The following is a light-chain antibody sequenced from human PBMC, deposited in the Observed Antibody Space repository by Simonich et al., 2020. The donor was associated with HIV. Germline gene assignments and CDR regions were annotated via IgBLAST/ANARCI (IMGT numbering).Light chain of an antibody. J-gene: IGKJ4*01. V-gene: IGKV4-1*01. CDR3: QQYYSTPLT. Sequence: DIVMTQSPDSLAVSLGERATINCKSSRSVLYTSNNKNYLAWYQQKPGQPPKLLIYWASTRESGVPDRISGSGSGTDFTLTISSLQAEDVAVYYCQQYYSTPLTFGGGTKVEIK. CDR2: WAS. CDR1: RSVLYTSNNKNY.